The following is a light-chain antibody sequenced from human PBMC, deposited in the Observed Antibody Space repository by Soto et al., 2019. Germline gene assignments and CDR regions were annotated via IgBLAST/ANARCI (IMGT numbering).Light chain of an antibody. CDR2: NDL. Sequence: QSALTQPPSASGTPGQRVPNSCSASGPYIEVNAINWYQQVPGTAPRLLIYNDLQRPSGVPDRFSGSRSGSSASLVIVGLQSEDEADYYCAAWDHSLQGWVFGGGTKLTVL. V-gene: IGLV1-44*01. CDR3: AAWDHSLQGWV. CDR1: GPYIEVNA. J-gene: IGLJ3*02.